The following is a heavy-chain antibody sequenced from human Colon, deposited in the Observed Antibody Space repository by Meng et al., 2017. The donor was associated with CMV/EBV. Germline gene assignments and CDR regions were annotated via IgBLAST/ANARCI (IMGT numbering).Heavy chain of an antibody. D-gene: IGHD6-19*01. CDR1: GFTFNTYW. J-gene: IGHJ5*02. V-gene: IGHV3-7*01. CDR2: INQDGGEK. CDR3: VRGGGWSS. Sequence: GGSLRLSCAASGFTFNTYWMSWVRQAPGKGLEWVANINQDGGEKYYVDSVKGRFTISRDNPKNSLYLQMNSLRVEDTAVYYCVRGGGWSSWGQGTLVTVSS.